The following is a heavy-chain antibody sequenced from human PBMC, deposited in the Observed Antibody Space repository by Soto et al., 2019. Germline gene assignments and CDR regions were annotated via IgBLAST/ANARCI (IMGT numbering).Heavy chain of an antibody. CDR3: ARRAGMSYYYYYMDV. D-gene: IGHD6-13*01. CDR1: GYTFTSYA. V-gene: IGHV1-3*01. J-gene: IGHJ6*03. Sequence: GASVKVSCKASGYTFTSYAMHWVRQAPGQRLEWMGWINAGNGNTKYSQKFQGRVTITRDTSASPAYMELSSLRSEDTAVYYCARRAGMSYYYYYMDVWGKGTTVTVSS. CDR2: INAGNGNT.